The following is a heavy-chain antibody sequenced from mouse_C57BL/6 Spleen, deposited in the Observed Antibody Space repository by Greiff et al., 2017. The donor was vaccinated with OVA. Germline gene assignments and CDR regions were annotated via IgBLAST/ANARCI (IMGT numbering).Heavy chain of an antibody. CDR1: GYTFTDYY. V-gene: IGHV1-26*01. CDR3: ARPYLGYFDY. Sequence: VQLQQSGPELVKPGASVQISCKASGYTFTDYYMNWVKQSHGKSLEWIGDINPNNGGTSYNQKFKGKATLTVDKSSSTAYMELRSLTSEDSAVYYCARPYLGYFDYGGQGTTLTVSS. D-gene: IGHD5-5*01. J-gene: IGHJ2*01. CDR2: INPNNGGT.